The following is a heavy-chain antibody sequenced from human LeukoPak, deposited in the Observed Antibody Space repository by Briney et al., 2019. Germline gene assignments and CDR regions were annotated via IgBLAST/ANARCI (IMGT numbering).Heavy chain of an antibody. CDR1: GFTFSSYA. CDR3: ASNILTGYYPDFFDY. V-gene: IGHV3-23*01. CDR2: ISDNGGNT. D-gene: IGHD3-9*01. Sequence: GGSLRLSCAASGFTFSSYAMNWVRQAPGKGLGWVSAISDNGGNTYYADSVKGRFTISRDNSKNTLYLQMSSLRAEDTAVYYCASNILTGYYPDFFDYWGQGTLVTVSS. J-gene: IGHJ4*02.